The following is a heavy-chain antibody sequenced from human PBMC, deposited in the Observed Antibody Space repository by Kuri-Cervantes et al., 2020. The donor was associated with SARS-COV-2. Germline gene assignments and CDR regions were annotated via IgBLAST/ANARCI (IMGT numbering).Heavy chain of an antibody. CDR2: MNPGTGNA. J-gene: IGHJ3*02. Sequence: ASVKVSCKASGYTFTNNDINWVRQASGQGLEWMGWMNPGTGNAGYAQKFQGRVTMTRIMSTSTAYMELSSLRFEDSAVYYCARDSGDWNPDGFDIWGQGTMVTVSS. V-gene: IGHV1-8*02. CDR3: ARDSGDWNPDGFDI. D-gene: IGHD1-1*01. CDR1: GYTFTNND.